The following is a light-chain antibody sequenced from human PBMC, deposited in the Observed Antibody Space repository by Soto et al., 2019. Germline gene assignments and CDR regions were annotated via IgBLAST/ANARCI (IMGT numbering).Light chain of an antibody. CDR3: QQYDKS. V-gene: IGKV1-33*01. CDR2: DAS. Sequence: DIPMTQSPSSLSASVGDRVTITCQASQDISNYLNWYQQKPGKAPKLLIYDASNLETGVPSRFSGSGSGTDFTFTISSLQPEDIATYHCQQYDKSFGPGTKVDIK. CDR1: QDISNY. J-gene: IGKJ3*01.